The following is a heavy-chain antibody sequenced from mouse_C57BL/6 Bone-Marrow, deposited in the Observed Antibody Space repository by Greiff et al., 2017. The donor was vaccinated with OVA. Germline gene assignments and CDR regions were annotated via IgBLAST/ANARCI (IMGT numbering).Heavy chain of an antibody. CDR1: GYTITDYY. Sequence: VQLQQSGAELVKPGASVKLSCTASGYTITDYYMHWVKQRTEQGLEWIGRIDPEDGETKYDPKFQGKATITADTSSNTAYLQLSRLTSEDTAVYYCASWAWFAYWGQGTLVTVSA. J-gene: IGHJ3*01. CDR3: ASWAWFAY. V-gene: IGHV14-2*01. CDR2: IDPEDGET. D-gene: IGHD4-1*01.